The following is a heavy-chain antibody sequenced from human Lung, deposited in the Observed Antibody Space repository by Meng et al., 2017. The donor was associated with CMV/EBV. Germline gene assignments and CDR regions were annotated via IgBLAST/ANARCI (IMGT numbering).Heavy chain of an antibody. CDR2: IWYDGSNK. D-gene: IGHD6-6*01. CDR3: AKDVAAPTQPYYYYYGMDV. J-gene: IGHJ6*02. Sequence: GGSXRLSCAASGFTFSSYVMHWVRQAPGKGLEWVAVIWYDGSNKYYADSVKGRFTISRDNSKNTLYMQMNSLRAEDTAVYYCAKDVAAPTQPYYYYYGMDVXGQGTTVTSP. CDR1: GFTFSSYV. V-gene: IGHV3-33*06.